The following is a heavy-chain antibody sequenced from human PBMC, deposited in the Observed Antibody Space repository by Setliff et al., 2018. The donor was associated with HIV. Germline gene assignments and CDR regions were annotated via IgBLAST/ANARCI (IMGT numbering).Heavy chain of an antibody. D-gene: IGHD3-9*01. Sequence: PSETLSLTCTVSGGSISSGSYYWTWIRQPAGKGLEWIGHVYTGGTTNYNPSLKSRVSISADMSKNHFSLNLSSVTAADTAVYYCARTDWARTSYYYYYGMNVWGQGTTVTVSS. J-gene: IGHJ6*02. V-gene: IGHV4-61*09. CDR1: GGSISSGSYY. CDR3: ARTDWARTSYYYYYGMNV. CDR2: VYTGGTT.